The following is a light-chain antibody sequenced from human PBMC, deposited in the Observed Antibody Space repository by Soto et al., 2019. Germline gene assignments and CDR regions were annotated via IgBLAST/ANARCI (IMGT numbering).Light chain of an antibody. J-gene: IGLJ3*02. CDR2: EGT. V-gene: IGLV2-23*01. CDR1: TSDVGGYNL. Sequence: QSVLTQPASVSGSPGQSITISCSGTTSDVGGYNLVSWYQQHTAKAPKLLIYEGTQRPSGVSSRFSGSKSGNTASLTISGLQAEDEADYFCCSYAGFSTLVFGGGTKLTVL. CDR3: CSYAGFSTLV.